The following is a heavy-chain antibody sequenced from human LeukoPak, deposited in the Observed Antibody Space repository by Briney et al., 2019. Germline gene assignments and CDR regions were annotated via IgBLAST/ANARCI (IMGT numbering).Heavy chain of an antibody. V-gene: IGHV4-34*01. CDR3: ARELGSWYEDGPYFDY. Sequence: PSETLSLTCAVYGGSFSGYYWSWIRQPPGKGLEWIGEINHSGSTNYNPSLKSRVTISVDTSKNQFSLKLSSVTAADTAVYYCARELGSWYEDGPYFDYWGQGTLVTVSS. CDR1: GGSFSGYY. D-gene: IGHD6-13*01. CDR2: INHSGST. J-gene: IGHJ4*02.